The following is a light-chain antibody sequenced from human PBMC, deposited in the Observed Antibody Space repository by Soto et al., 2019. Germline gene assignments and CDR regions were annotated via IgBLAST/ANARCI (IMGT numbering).Light chain of an antibody. Sequence: QTVVTQEPSFSVSPGGTVTLTCGLSSGSVSTSYYPSWYQQTPGQAPRTLFYNTDTRSSGVPDRFSGSILGNKAALTITGAQADDESDYYCVLYMGSGSWVFGGGTKLTVL. CDR3: VLYMGSGSWV. J-gene: IGLJ3*02. V-gene: IGLV8-61*01. CDR1: SGSVSTSYY. CDR2: NTD.